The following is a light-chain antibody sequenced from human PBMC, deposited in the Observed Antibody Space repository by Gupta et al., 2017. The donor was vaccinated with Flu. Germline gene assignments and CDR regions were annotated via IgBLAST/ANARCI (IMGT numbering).Light chain of an antibody. CDR2: AAS. Sequence: SASVGDRVTITCRASQDISTYLAWYQQKPGKAPRPLMFAASTLQSGVPSRFSGSGSGTEFTLTISSRQPEDFATYYCQQLNSYSSISFGQGTRIDIK. CDR1: QDISTY. J-gene: IGKJ5*01. V-gene: IGKV1-9*01. CDR3: QQLNSYSSIS.